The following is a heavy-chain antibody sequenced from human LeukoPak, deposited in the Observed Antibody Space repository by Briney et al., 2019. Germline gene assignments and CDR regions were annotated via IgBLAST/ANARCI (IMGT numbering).Heavy chain of an antibody. CDR3: ARDPSMDFSAFDP. J-gene: IGHJ5*02. Sequence: ASVKVSCKASGYTFTGYYMHWVRQAPGQGLEWMGWINPNSGCTNYAQKFQGRVTMTRDTSISTAYMELSRLRSDDTAVYYCARDPSMDFSAFDPWGQGTLVTVSS. V-gene: IGHV1-2*02. D-gene: IGHD3/OR15-3a*01. CDR2: INPNSGCT. CDR1: GYTFTGYY.